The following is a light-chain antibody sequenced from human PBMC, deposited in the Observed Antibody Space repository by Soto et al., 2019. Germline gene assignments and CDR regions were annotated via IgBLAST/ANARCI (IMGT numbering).Light chain of an antibody. V-gene: IGLV1-40*01. J-gene: IGLJ3*02. CDR2: GDN. CDR3: QSYDSGVRGWV. CDR1: SSNIGADYD. Sequence: QSVLTQPPSVSGAPGQRVTISCTGSSSNIGADYDIHWYQHLPGTAPKLLIYGDNNRPSGVPDRFSGSKSATSASLAIAGLQPEDETYYYCQSYDSGVRGWVFGGGTQLTVL.